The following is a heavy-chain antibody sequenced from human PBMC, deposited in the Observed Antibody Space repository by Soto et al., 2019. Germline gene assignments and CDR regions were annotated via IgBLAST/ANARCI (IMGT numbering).Heavy chain of an antibody. CDR1: GYTFTSYG. J-gene: IGHJ6*02. CDR3: ARGRGYCSSTSCYYYYYYGMDV. Sequence: ASVKVSCKASGYTFTSYGISWVRQAPGQGLEWMGWISAYNGNTNYAQKLQGRVTMTTDTSTSTAYMELRSLRSDDTAVYYCARGRGYCSSTSCYYYYYYGMDVWGQGTTVTVSS. CDR2: ISAYNGNT. D-gene: IGHD2-2*01. V-gene: IGHV1-18*01.